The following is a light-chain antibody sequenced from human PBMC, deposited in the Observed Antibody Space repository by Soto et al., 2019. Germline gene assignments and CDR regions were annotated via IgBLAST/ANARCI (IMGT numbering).Light chain of an antibody. CDR2: GAS. CDR3: LQDYNYPLT. CDR1: QSVSSN. V-gene: IGKV3-15*01. J-gene: IGKJ4*01. Sequence: EIVMRQSPATLSVSPGERATLSCRASQSVSSNLAWYQQKPGQAPRLLIYGASTRATGIPARFSGSGSGTDFTLTISSLQPEDFATYYCLQDYNYPLTFGGGTKVDIK.